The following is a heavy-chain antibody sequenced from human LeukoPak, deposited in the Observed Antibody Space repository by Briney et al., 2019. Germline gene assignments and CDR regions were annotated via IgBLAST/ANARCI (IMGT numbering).Heavy chain of an antibody. CDR1: GFIFSSYE. V-gene: IGHV3-7*01. Sequence: PGGSLRLSCAASGFIFSSYEMSWVRQAPGKGLEWVANIKQDGTEKYYVDSVKGRFTISRDNAKNSLYLQMNSLRVEDTAVYYCAKGELMWGELLNAFDIWGQGTMVTVSS. D-gene: IGHD1-7*01. J-gene: IGHJ3*02. CDR3: AKGELMWGELLNAFDI. CDR2: IKQDGTEK.